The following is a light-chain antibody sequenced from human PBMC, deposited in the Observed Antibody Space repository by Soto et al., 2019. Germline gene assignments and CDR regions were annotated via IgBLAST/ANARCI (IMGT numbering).Light chain of an antibody. CDR2: DVS. CDR1: SSNVGGYNY. J-gene: IGLJ2*01. CDR3: GSYTSSSTPVV. Sequence: QSALTQPASVSGSPGQSITISCTGTSSNVGGYNYVSWYQQHAGKAPQLMIYDVSNRPSGVSNRFSGSTSGNTASLTSSGLQAEDEADYCCGSYTSSSTPVVFGGGTKLTVL. V-gene: IGLV2-14*01.